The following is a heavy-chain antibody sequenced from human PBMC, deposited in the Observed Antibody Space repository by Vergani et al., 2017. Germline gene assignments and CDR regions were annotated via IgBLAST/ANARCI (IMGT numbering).Heavy chain of an antibody. J-gene: IGHJ6*03. CDR2: ISWDGGST. Sequence: EVQLVESGGVVVQPGGSLRLSCAASGFTFDDYTMHWVRQAPGKGLEWVSLISWDGGSTYYADSVKGRFTISRDNSKNTLYLQMNSLRAEDTAVYYCAKRDDYSYYMDVWGKGTTVTVSS. V-gene: IGHV3-43*01. D-gene: IGHD4-11*01. CDR3: AKRDDYSYYMDV. CDR1: GFTFDDYT.